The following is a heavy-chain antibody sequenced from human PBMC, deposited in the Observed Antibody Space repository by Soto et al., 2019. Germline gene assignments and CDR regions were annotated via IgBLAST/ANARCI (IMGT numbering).Heavy chain of an antibody. CDR1: GYSFTSYW. CDR2: IYPGDSDT. J-gene: IGHJ6*02. Sequence: GECQKISCKGSGYSFTSYWSSWVRQMPGKGLEWMGIIYPGDSDTRYSPSFQGQVTISADKSISTAYLQWSSLKASDTAMYYCARHRRGYCSGGSCYPQGFYYYGMDVWGQGTTVTVS. V-gene: IGHV5-51*01. D-gene: IGHD2-15*01. CDR3: ARHRRGYCSGGSCYPQGFYYYGMDV.